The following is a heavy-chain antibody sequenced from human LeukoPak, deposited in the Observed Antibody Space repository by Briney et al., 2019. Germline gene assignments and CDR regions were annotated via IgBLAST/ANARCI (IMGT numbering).Heavy chain of an antibody. CDR2: ISGSGGST. J-gene: IGHJ6*02. CDR3: AKEHSYGSTPYYCYGMDV. D-gene: IGHD5-18*01. Sequence: GGSLRLSCAASGFTFSSYAMSWVRQAPGKGLEWVSAISGSGGSTYYADSVKGRFTISRDNSKNTLYLQMNSLRAEDTAVYYCAKEHSYGSTPYYCYGMDVWGQGTTVTVSS. CDR1: GFTFSSYA. V-gene: IGHV3-23*01.